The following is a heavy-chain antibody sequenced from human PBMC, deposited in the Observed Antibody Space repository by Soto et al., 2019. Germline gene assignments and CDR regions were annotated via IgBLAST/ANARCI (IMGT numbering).Heavy chain of an antibody. CDR2: ISADNGKT. J-gene: IGHJ4*02. CDR1: GYPFTSYG. Sequence: QVQLVQSGAEVKKPGASVKVSCKTSGYPFTSYGINWVRQAPGQGPEWIGWISADNGKTSYTQKFQGRVTMTTDTSTSTAYMELRNPRSDDTAVYYCARDRLIAVTGLLHYWGQGTLVTVSS. V-gene: IGHV1-18*01. D-gene: IGHD6-19*01. CDR3: ARDRLIAVTGLLHY.